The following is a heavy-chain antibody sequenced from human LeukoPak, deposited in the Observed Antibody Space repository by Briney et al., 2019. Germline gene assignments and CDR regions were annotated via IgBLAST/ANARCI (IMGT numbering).Heavy chain of an antibody. D-gene: IGHD6-13*01. J-gene: IGHJ6*03. CDR2: IYHSGMT. Sequence: PSETLSLTCAVSGYSISSGYYWGWIRQSPGKGLEWMGSIYHSGMTYYKPSLKNRVSISVDTSKNQFSLNLSSVTAAGTAVYYCARAAFHYYYYMDVWGKGTTVTVSS. CDR3: ARAAFHYYYYMDV. V-gene: IGHV4-38-2*01. CDR1: GYSISSGYY.